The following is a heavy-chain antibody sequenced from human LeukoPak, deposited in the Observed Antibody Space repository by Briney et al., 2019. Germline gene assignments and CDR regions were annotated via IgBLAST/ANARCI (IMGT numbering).Heavy chain of an antibody. J-gene: IGHJ1*01. D-gene: IGHD3-22*01. CDR2: IGGSGSNT. CDR1: GFTFSSYD. V-gene: IGHV3-23*01. CDR3: AKDRDSSSGYYYGH. Sequence: SGGSLRLSCGASGFTFSSYDMTWVRQAPGKGLEWVSGIGGSGSNTYYADSVKGRFTISRDNSKNTLYLQMNSLRAEDTAVYYCAKDRDSSSGYYYGHWGQGTLVTVSS.